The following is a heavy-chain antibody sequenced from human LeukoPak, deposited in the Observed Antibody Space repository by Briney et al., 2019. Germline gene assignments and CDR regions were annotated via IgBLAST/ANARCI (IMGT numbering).Heavy chain of an antibody. Sequence: GRSLRLSCAASGFTFSSYAMHWVRQAPGKGLEWVAVISYDGSDKYYADSVKGRFTVSRDNSKKTLYLQMNTLRVEDTAVYSCARGDTSSWYSAFDPWGQGTLVIVSS. D-gene: IGHD6-13*01. V-gene: IGHV3-30-3*01. CDR3: ARGDTSSWYSAFDP. J-gene: IGHJ5*02. CDR2: ISYDGSDK. CDR1: GFTFSSYA.